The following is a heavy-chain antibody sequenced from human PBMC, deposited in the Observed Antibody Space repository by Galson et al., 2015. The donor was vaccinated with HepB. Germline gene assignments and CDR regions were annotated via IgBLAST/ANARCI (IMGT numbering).Heavy chain of an antibody. Sequence: SLRLSCAASGFRFYSYSMNWVPQTPGKGLEWVSYISSSSSIINYADSVKGRLTISRDNAKNSLYLQMNSLRAEDTAVYYCARASDLDYWGQGTLVTVSS. CDR3: ARASDLDY. CDR1: GFRFYSYS. CDR2: ISSSSSII. D-gene: IGHD2-2*01. V-gene: IGHV3-48*01. J-gene: IGHJ4*02.